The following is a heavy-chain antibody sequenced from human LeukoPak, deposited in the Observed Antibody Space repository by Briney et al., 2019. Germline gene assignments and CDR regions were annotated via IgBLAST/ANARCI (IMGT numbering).Heavy chain of an antibody. D-gene: IGHD3-3*01. CDR3: ARGFCESPPGAFDT. CDR1: GDSVSANRAA. J-gene: IGHJ3*02. V-gene: IGHV6-1*01. CDR2: TYYRSKWYT. Sequence: SQTLSLTCAISGDSVSANRAAWNWIRQSPSRGLEWLGRTYYRSKWYTDYTISVKSRITINSDTSKNQFSLQLNSVTPEDTAIYYCARGFCESPPGAFDTWGQGILVTVSS.